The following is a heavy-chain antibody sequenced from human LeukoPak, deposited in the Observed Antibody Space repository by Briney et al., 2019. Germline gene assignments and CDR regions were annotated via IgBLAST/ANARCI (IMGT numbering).Heavy chain of an antibody. Sequence: PGGSLRLSCAASGFTFSDYYMSWIRQAPGKGLEWVSYISSSGSTIYYADSVKGRFTISRDNAKNSLYLQMNSLRAEDTAVYYCAREGAYDILTGYYSGAFDIWGQGTMVTVSS. CDR3: AREGAYDILTGYYSGAFDI. J-gene: IGHJ3*02. V-gene: IGHV3-11*01. CDR1: GFTFSDYY. CDR2: ISSSGSTI. D-gene: IGHD3-9*01.